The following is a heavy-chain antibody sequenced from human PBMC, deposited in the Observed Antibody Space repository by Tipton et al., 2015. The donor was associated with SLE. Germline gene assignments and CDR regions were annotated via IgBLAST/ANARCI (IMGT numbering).Heavy chain of an antibody. CDR2: INSDGSST. J-gene: IGHJ3*02. CDR3: ARGGRYCSSTNCYTAFDI. V-gene: IGHV3-74*01. CDR1: GFTFSSYW. Sequence: SLRLSCAASGFTFSSYWMHWVRQAPGKGLVWVSRINSDGSSTSYADSVKGRFTISRDNAKNTLYLQMNSLRAEDTAVYYCARGGRYCSSTNCYTAFDIWGQGTMVTVSS. D-gene: IGHD2-2*02.